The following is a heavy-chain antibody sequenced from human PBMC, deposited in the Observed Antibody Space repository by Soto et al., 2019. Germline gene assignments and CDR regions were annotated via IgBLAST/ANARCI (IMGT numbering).Heavy chain of an antibody. CDR3: ARDSDYCTGGSCYGNFDF. D-gene: IGHD2-15*01. CDR2: ISHSGHT. CDR1: GGSISSGTYY. Sequence: QVQLQESGPGLVKPSQTLSLTCTVSGGSISSGTYYWTWVRQRPGEGLEWIGFISHSGHTYYNPSLKSRAAISVDTSENQFSLRLSSVTAADTAVYFCARDSDYCTGGSCYGNFDFWGQGTLVTVSS. J-gene: IGHJ4*02. V-gene: IGHV4-31*03.